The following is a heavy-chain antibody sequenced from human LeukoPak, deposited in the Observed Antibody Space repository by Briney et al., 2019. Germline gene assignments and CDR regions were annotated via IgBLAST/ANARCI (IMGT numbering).Heavy chain of an antibody. CDR1: GFTFSSYA. V-gene: IGHV3-23*01. J-gene: IGHJ6*02. Sequence: PGGSLRLSCAASGFTFSSYAMSWVRQAPGKGLEWVSAISGSGGSTYYADSVKGRFTISRDNSKNTLYLQMNSLRAEDTAVYYCAKSYGSGGFYYYGMDVWGQGTTVTVSS. D-gene: IGHD5-18*01. CDR3: AKSYGSGGFYYYGMDV. CDR2: ISGSGGST.